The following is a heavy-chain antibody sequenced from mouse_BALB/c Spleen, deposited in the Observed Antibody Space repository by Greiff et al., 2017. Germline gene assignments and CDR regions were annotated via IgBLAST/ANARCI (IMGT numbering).Heavy chain of an antibody. CDR1: GYTFTSYW. J-gene: IGHJ4*01. Sequence: VQLQQPGAELVRPGASVKLSCKASGYTFTSYWINWVKQRPEQGLEWIGRIDPANGNTKYDPKFQGKATITADTSSNTAYLQLSSLTSEDTAVYYCAPITTVVAMDYWGQGTSVTVSS. CDR2: IDPANGNT. D-gene: IGHD1-1*01. V-gene: IGHV14-1*02. CDR3: APITTVVAMDY.